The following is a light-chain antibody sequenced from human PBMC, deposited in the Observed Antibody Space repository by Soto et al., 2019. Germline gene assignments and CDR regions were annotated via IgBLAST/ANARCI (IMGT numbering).Light chain of an antibody. J-gene: IGKJ4*01. Sequence: EIVLTQSPATLSLSPGERATLSCRASQSVSSYLARYQQKPGQAPRLLIYDASNRATGIPARFSGSGSGTAFTLTISSLEPEDFAGYYCQQRSNWLFTFGGGTKVEIK. V-gene: IGKV3-11*01. CDR1: QSVSSY. CDR2: DAS. CDR3: QQRSNWLFT.